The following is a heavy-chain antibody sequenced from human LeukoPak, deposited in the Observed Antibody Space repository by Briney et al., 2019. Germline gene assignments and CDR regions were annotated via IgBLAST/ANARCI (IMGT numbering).Heavy chain of an antibody. CDR2: IYYSGNT. V-gene: IGHV4-59*08. CDR1: GGSISSYY. J-gene: IGHJ3*02. CDR3: ARQDAIAPWDAFDI. Sequence: SETLSLTCTVSGGSISSYYWSWIRQPPGKGLEWIGYIYYSGNTNYNPSLKSRVTISVDTSKNQFSLKLSSVTAADTAVYYCARQDAIAPWDAFDIWGQGTMVTVSS.